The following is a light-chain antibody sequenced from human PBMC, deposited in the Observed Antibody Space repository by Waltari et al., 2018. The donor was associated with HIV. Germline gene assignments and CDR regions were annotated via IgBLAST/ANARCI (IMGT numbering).Light chain of an antibody. Sequence: QSALTQPPSASGSPGQSVTISCTGTSSDVGGSNFVSWYQQHPGKAPKFIIYEVNKRPSGVPSRCSGSKSGNTASLTVSGLQAEDEADYYCSSYGGSDNRVVFGGGTKLTVL. CDR3: SSYGGSDNRVV. CDR2: EVN. V-gene: IGLV2-8*01. J-gene: IGLJ2*01. CDR1: SSDVGGSNF.